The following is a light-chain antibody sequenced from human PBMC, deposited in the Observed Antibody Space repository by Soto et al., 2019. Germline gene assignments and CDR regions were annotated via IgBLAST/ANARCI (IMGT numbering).Light chain of an antibody. CDR3: QQYGSSLFT. Sequence: EIVLTQSPGTLSLSPGERATLSCRASQSVTSSYLAWYHQRPGQAPRLPIYGASTRATGIPDRFSGSGSGTDFTLTISRLEPEDFAMYYCQQYGSSLFTVGQGTKLEI. V-gene: IGKV3-20*01. J-gene: IGKJ2*01. CDR2: GAS. CDR1: QSVTSSY.